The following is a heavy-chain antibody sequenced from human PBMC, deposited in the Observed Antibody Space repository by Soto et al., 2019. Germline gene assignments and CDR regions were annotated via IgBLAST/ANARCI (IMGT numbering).Heavy chain of an antibody. CDR3: ARERDYDFWARQTLYYFGMDV. CDR1: GGSISSSGYS. Sequence: QLQLQESGSGLVKPSQTLSLTCAVSGGSISSSGYSWSWIRQPPGKGLEWIGNIYHSGSTYYNSSLKSRVTISVDRSKNQFSLNLSSVTAADTAVYYCARERDYDFWARQTLYYFGMDVWGQGTPVTVSS. J-gene: IGHJ6*02. D-gene: IGHD3-3*01. V-gene: IGHV4-30-2*01. CDR2: IYHSGST.